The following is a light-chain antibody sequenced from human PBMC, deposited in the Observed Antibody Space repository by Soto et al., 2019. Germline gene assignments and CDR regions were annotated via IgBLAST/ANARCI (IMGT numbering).Light chain of an antibody. J-gene: IGKJ1*01. V-gene: IGKV3-20*01. Sequence: EIVLTQSPGTLSLSPGERATLSCRASQSVRSNYLAWYQQKLGQAPRLLIYGASSRATGIPDRFSGSGSGTDFTLTISRLEPEDFAVYYCQQYGNSVTFGQGTKVEIK. CDR1: QSVRSNY. CDR2: GAS. CDR3: QQYGNSVT.